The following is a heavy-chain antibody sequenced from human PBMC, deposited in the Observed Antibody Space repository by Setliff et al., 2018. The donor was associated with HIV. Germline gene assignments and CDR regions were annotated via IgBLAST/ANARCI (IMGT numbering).Heavy chain of an antibody. Sequence: ASVKVSCKASGYTFTEYYIHWVRQAPGQGLEWMGWIYPNTGGTNYAQKFQGRFTMTRDTSISTAYMELSRLRSDETALYYCAGRDGYSYGFYFDYWGQGTLVTVSS. J-gene: IGHJ4*02. CDR3: AGRDGYSYGFYFDY. D-gene: IGHD5-18*01. CDR2: IYPNTGGT. V-gene: IGHV1-2*02. CDR1: GYTFTEYY.